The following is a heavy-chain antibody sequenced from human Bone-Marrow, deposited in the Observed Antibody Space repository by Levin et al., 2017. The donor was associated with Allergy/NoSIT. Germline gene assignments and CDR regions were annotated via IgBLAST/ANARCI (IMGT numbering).Heavy chain of an antibody. Sequence: GGSLRLSCAASGFIFSNYTMNWVRQAPGKGLEWVSSISKSSDYIYYADSVKGRFTVSRDNAKNSLYLQMNSLGDEDTAVYYCARGGLGDYGCWGQGTLVTVSS. V-gene: IGHV3-21*01. CDR3: ARGGLGDYGC. J-gene: IGHJ4*02. CDR1: GFIFSNYT. D-gene: IGHD4-17*01. CDR2: ISKSSDYI.